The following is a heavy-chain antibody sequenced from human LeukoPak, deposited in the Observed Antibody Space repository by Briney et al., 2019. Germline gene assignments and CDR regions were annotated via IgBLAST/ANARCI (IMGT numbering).Heavy chain of an antibody. D-gene: IGHD3-3*01. Sequence: GGSLRLSCAASGFTFSSYSMNWVRRAPGKGLEWVSSISSSSSYIYYADSVKGRFTISRDNSKNTLYLQMNSLRAEDTAVYYCASDFWSGYYRDNFDYWGQGTLVTVSS. CDR2: ISSSSSYI. CDR3: ASDFWSGYYRDNFDY. V-gene: IGHV3-21*01. CDR1: GFTFSSYS. J-gene: IGHJ4*02.